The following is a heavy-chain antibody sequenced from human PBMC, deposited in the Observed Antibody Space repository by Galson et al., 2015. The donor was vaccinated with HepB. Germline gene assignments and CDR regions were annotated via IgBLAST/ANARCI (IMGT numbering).Heavy chain of an antibody. D-gene: IGHD3-3*01. CDR1: GFTFSIYG. CDR2: ISSSSSYI. Sequence: SLRLSCAASGFTFSIYGMHWVRLAPGKGLEWVSSISSSSSYIYYADSVKGRFTISGDNAKNSLYLQMNSLRAEDTAVYYCARGESYYYDFWSGPYYYYYYMDVWGKGTTVTVSS. CDR3: ARGESYYYDFWSGPYYYYYYMDV. J-gene: IGHJ6*03. V-gene: IGHV3-21*01.